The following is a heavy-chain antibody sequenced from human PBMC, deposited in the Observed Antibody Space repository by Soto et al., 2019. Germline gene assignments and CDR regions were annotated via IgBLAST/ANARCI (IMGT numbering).Heavy chain of an antibody. CDR1: GGSISSDNW. CDR3: ARAHCKNGVCYTGNWFDP. CDR2: MYHSGNT. D-gene: IGHD2-8*01. J-gene: IGHJ5*02. Sequence: PSETLSLTCAASGGSISSDNWWSWVRQPPGKGLEWIGEMYHSGNTNYNPSLKSRVTISVDKSKNQFSLKLSSVTAADTAVYYCARAHCKNGVCYTGNWFDPWGQGTLVTVSS. V-gene: IGHV4-4*02.